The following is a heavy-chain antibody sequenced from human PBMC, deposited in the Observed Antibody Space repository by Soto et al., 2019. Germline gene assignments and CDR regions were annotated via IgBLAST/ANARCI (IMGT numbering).Heavy chain of an antibody. CDR3: ARGVLRYYHYGMDV. CDR1: GDSVSSYD. V-gene: IGHV4-59*02. Sequence: QVQLQESGPGLVKPSETLSLSCTVSGDSVSSYDWSWIRQLPGRGLEWIGYIYISGNTNYNPSLKSRVTISRDTSTNQFSLKLKSVTAADTAVYYCARGVLRYYHYGMDVWGQGTTVTVSS. CDR2: IYISGNT. J-gene: IGHJ6*02.